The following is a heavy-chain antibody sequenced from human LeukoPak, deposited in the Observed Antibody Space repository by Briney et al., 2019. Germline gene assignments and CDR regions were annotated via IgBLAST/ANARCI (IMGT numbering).Heavy chain of an antibody. CDR2: IWYDGSNK. V-gene: IGHV3-33*01. D-gene: IGHD6-19*01. CDR3: ARAAYKKYSSGWYFLDY. Sequence: GGSLRLSCAASGFTFSSYGMHWVRLAPGKGLEWVAVIWYDGSNKYYADSVKGRFTISRDNSKNTLYLQMNSLRAEDTAVYYCARAAYKKYSSGWYFLDYWGQGTLVTVSS. CDR1: GFTFSSYG. J-gene: IGHJ4*02.